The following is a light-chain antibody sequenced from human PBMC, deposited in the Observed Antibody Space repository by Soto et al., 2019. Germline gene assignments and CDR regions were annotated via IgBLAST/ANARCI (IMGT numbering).Light chain of an antibody. CDR3: QQFDSSLLT. Sequence: EIVLTQSPGTLSLSPGERATLSCRASQSVTSTYLAWYQQKPGQAPRLLIYGVSSRATGIPDRFSGSGSGTDFTLTISRLEPEDFAAYYCQQFDSSLLTFGGGTKVEIK. J-gene: IGKJ4*01. V-gene: IGKV3-20*01. CDR2: GVS. CDR1: QSVTSTY.